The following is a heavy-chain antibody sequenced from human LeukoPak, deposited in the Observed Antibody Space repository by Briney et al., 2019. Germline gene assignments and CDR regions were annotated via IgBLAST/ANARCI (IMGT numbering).Heavy chain of an antibody. CDR2: ISYDGSNK. Sequence: PGGSLRLSCAASGFTFSSYAMHWVRQAPGKGLEWVAVISYDGSNKYYADSVKGRFTISRDNSKNTLYLQMNSLRAEDTAVYYCARPHDCTNGVCYTGFDYWGQGTLVTVSS. D-gene: IGHD2-8*01. V-gene: IGHV3-30-3*01. CDR3: ARPHDCTNGVCYTGFDY. CDR1: GFTFSSYA. J-gene: IGHJ4*02.